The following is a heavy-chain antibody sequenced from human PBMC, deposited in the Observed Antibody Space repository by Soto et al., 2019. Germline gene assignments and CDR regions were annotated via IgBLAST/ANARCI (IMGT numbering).Heavy chain of an antibody. CDR3: AADLTLYCSRTSCYPFDP. V-gene: IGHV1-58*02. CDR2: IVVGSGNT. Sequence: QMQLVQSGPEVKKPGTSVKVSCKASGFTFTSSAMQWVRQARGQRLEWIGWIVVGSGNTNYAQKFQERVTITRDMSTSTAYMELSSLRSEDTAVYYCAADLTLYCSRTSCYPFDPWGQGTLVTVSS. CDR1: GFTFTSSA. J-gene: IGHJ5*02. D-gene: IGHD2-2*01.